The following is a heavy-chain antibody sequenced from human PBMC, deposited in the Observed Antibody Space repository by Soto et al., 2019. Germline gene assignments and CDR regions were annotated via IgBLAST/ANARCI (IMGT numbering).Heavy chain of an antibody. J-gene: IGHJ3*02. CDR2: IKSKTDGGTT. V-gene: IGHV3-15*01. CDR3: TTGRRDSSGYAFDI. D-gene: IGHD3-22*01. CDR1: GFTFSNAW. Sequence: GGSLRLSCAASGFTFSNAWMSWVRQAPGKGLEWVGRIKSKTDGGTTDYAAPVKGRFTISRDDSKNTLYLQMNSLKTEDTAVYYCTTGRRDSSGYAFDIWGQGTMVTVSS.